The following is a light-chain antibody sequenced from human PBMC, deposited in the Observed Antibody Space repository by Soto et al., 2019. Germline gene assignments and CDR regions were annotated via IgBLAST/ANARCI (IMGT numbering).Light chain of an antibody. CDR2: DGT. CDR3: CSYVTTPES. CDR1: SSDVDDYRY. Sequence: QSALAQPRSVSGSPGQLLTISCTGTSSDVDDYRYVSWYQQYPGKAPKLVIYDGTKRPSGVPDRFSGSNSGNTASLTISGLQAEDEADYYFCSYVTTPESFATGTKVTVL. J-gene: IGLJ1*01. V-gene: IGLV2-11*01.